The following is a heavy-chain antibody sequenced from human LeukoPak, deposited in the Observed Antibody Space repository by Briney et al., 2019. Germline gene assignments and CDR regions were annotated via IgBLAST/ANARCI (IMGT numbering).Heavy chain of an antibody. D-gene: IGHD6-19*01. CDR3: AKGIAVAGELNY. CDR1: GFTFSIYA. CDR2: ISGSGGST. V-gene: IGHV3-23*01. Sequence: QSGGSLSLSCAASGFTFSIYAMSWVRQARGKGLEWVSAISGSGGSTYYADSVKGRYTISRDNSKITLYLQMNSLRAEDTAVYYCAKGIAVAGELNYWGQGTLVTVSS. J-gene: IGHJ4*02.